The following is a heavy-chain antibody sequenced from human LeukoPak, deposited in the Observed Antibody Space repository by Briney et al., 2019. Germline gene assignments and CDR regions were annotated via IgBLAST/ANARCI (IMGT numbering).Heavy chain of an antibody. J-gene: IGHJ6*04. V-gene: IGHV3-74*01. CDR3: TRDHYYRMDV. CDR1: GFTFSDNW. Sequence: GGSLRLSCAASGFTFSDNWMHWVRQAPGKGLVWVSRIEGDGTGTVYVDSVKGRFTISRDNAKNTLYLQMNSLRAEDTAVYYCTRDHYYRMDVWGKGTTVTVSS. CDR2: IEGDGTGT.